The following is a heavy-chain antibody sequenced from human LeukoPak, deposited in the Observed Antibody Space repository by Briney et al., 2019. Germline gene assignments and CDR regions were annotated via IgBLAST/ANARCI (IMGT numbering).Heavy chain of an antibody. CDR2: IKQDGSEK. Sequence: GGSLRLSCAASGFAFSSYWMSWVRQAPGKGLEWVANIKQDGSEKYYVDSVKGRFTISRDNAKNSLYLQMNSLRAEDTAVYYCARIYGDYVLYYFDYWGQGTLVTVSS. J-gene: IGHJ4*02. CDR1: GFAFSSYW. CDR3: ARIYGDYVLYYFDY. D-gene: IGHD4-17*01. V-gene: IGHV3-7*01.